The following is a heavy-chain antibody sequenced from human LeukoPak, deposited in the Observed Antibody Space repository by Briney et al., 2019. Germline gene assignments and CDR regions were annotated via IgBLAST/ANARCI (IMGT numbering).Heavy chain of an antibody. V-gene: IGHV3-23*01. CDR1: GFTFSSYA. Sequence: GRSLRLSCAASGFTFSSYAMSWVRQAPGKGLEWVSAISGSGGSTYYADSVKGRFTISRDNSKNTLYLQMNSLRAEDTAVYYCAKDARDGYNPILYFDYWGQGTLVTVSS. CDR3: AKDARDGYNPILYFDY. J-gene: IGHJ4*02. D-gene: IGHD5-24*01. CDR2: ISGSGGST.